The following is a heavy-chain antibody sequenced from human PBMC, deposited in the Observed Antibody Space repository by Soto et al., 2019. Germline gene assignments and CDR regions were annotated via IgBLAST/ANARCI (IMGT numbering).Heavy chain of an antibody. Sequence: HLVESGGGLVQPGGSLRLSCAASGFTFSNAWMSWVRQAPGKGLEWVGRIKGEADGGTTDYAAPVKGRITISRDHSKDTLYLHMNSLKTEDTAVYYCTTGLSNGYYNFDYWGQGTPVTVSS. V-gene: IGHV3-15*01. CDR3: TTGLSNGYYNFDY. CDR1: GFTFSNAW. CDR2: IKGEADGGTT. J-gene: IGHJ4*02. D-gene: IGHD3-22*01.